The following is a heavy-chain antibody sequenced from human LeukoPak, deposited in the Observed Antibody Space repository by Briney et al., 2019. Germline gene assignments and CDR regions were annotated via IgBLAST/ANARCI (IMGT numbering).Heavy chain of an antibody. Sequence: GGSLRLSCAASGFTVSSNYMSWVRQAPGKGLEWVSVIYSGGSTYYADSVKGRFTISRDNSKNTLYLQMNSLRAEDTAVYYCARASISSGWSFDYWGQGTLVTASS. CDR2: IYSGGST. V-gene: IGHV3-66*01. D-gene: IGHD6-19*01. CDR1: GFTVSSNY. J-gene: IGHJ4*02. CDR3: ARASISSGWSFDY.